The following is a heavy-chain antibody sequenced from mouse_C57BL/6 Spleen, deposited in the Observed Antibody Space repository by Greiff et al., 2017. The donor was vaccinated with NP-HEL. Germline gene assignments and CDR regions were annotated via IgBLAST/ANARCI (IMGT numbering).Heavy chain of an antibody. CDR1: GYTFTSYW. D-gene: IGHD1-1*01. Sequence: VQLQQPGTELVKPGASVKLSCKASGYTFTSYWMHWVKQRPGQGLEWIGNINPSNGGTNYNEKFKSKATLTVDKSSSTAYMQLSSLTSEDSAVYYCARVPSPITTVVGGWYFDVWGTGTTVTVSS. V-gene: IGHV1-53*01. CDR2: INPSNGGT. J-gene: IGHJ1*03. CDR3: ARVPSPITTVVGGWYFDV.